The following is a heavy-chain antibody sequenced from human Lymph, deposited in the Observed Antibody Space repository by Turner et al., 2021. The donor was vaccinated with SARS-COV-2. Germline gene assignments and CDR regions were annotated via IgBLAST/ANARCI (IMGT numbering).Heavy chain of an antibody. V-gene: IGHV3-21*01. Sequence: VQLLESGGGLVKPGGSLRLPCAASGFTFSSYSMNWVRQAPGKGLEWVSSITFTSSYIYDADSVKGRFTISRNNAKNSLYLQMNSLRAEDTAVYYCARGPPDFPYYFDYWGQGTLVTVSS. CDR2: ITFTSSYI. J-gene: IGHJ4*02. D-gene: IGHD2-21*02. CDR3: ARGPPDFPYYFDY. CDR1: GFTFSSYS.